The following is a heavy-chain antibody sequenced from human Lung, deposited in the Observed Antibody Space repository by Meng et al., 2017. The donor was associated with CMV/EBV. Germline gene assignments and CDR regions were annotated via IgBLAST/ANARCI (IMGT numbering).Heavy chain of an antibody. J-gene: IGHJ4*02. Sequence: SCAASGFTFSTYDFHWVRQPTGKGLEWVSSIGTVGDTYSIGSVKGRFIISREDAKNSVYLQMNGLRDGDTGLYYCARARSPTHFDYWGQGALVTVSS. V-gene: IGHV3-13*01. CDR3: ARARSPTHFDY. CDR2: IGTVGDT. CDR1: GFTFSTYD.